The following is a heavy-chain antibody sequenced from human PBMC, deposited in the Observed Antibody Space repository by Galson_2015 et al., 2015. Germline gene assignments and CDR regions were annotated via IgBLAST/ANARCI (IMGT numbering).Heavy chain of an antibody. CDR3: AKADGRGRTFDI. J-gene: IGHJ3*02. Sequence: SLRLSCAASGFTFSSYAMYCVRQVPGKGLEWVSAISDSGGSTYYADSVKGRFTISRDNSKNTLYLQMNSLRVEDTAVYYCAKADGRGRTFDIWGQGTVRTVSS. CDR2: ISDSGGST. V-gene: IGHV3-23*01. D-gene: IGHD5-24*01. CDR1: GFTFSSYA.